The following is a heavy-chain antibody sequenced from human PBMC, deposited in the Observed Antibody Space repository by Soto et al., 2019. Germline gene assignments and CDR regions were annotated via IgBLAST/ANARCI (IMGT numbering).Heavy chain of an antibody. V-gene: IGHV3-11*05. D-gene: IGHD1-1*01. CDR3: ASRGGEGTWDY. CDR2: ISSSSRYT. Sequence: QVQLVESGGGLVKPGGSLRLSGAASGFTFSDYYMSWIRQAPGKGLEWVSYISSSSRYTHYADSVKGRFTISRDNGKNSRYLRMNSLRADDTAVYCCASRGGEGTWDYWGQGTLVTVSS. CDR1: GFTFSDYY. J-gene: IGHJ4*02.